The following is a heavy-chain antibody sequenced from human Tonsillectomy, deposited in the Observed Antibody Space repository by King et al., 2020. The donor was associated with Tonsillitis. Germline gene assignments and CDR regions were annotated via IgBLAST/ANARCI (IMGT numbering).Heavy chain of an antibody. CDR2: IYTTGCT. CDR1: GGSISSGTYY. D-gene: IGHD3-3*01. Sequence: VQLQESGPGLVKPSQTLSLTCTVSGGSISSGTYYWSWIRQPAGKGRGWIGRIYTTGCTNYNPSLNSRVTISVDTSKNQYSLKLSSVTAADTAVYYCAREYDFWSGYYTEYYFDYWGQGTLVTVSS. J-gene: IGHJ4*02. CDR3: AREYDFWSGYYTEYYFDY. V-gene: IGHV4-61*02.